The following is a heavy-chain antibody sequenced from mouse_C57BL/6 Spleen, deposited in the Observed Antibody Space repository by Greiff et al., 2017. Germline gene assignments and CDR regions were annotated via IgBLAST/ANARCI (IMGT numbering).Heavy chain of an antibody. CDR3: ARDGDDYDSAMDY. CDR2: INYDGSST. Sequence: EVQVVESEGGLVQPGSSMKLSCTASGFTFSDYYMAWVRQVPEKGLEWVANINYDGSSTYYLDSLKSRFIISRDNAKNILYLQMSSLKSEDTATYYCARDGDDYDSAMDYWGQGTSVTVSS. CDR1: GFTFSDYY. D-gene: IGHD2-4*01. V-gene: IGHV5-16*01. J-gene: IGHJ4*01.